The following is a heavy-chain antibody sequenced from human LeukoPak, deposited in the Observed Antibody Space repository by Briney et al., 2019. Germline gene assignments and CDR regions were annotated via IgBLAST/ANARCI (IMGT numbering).Heavy chain of an antibody. D-gene: IGHD1-1*01. CDR3: ARDRTGNNWFDP. V-gene: IGHV4-4*02. CDR1: GGSITSTNH. CDR2: VNLQGST. Sequence: SETLPLTCGVSGGSITSTNHWTWVRPPPGKGLEWIGEVNLQGSTNYNPSLMGRVAISVDMSENHISLQLTSVTAADTAVYYCARDRTGNNWFDPWGQGTLVTVSS. J-gene: IGHJ5*02.